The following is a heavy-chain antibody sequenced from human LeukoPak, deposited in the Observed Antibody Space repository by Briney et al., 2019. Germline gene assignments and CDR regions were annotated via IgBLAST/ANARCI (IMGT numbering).Heavy chain of an antibody. CDR1: GFTFSNYG. CDR2: ISDSGGST. CDR3: AKIGRRYDFWTGYYEEEVDYMDV. J-gene: IGHJ6*03. V-gene: IGHV3-23*01. D-gene: IGHD3-3*01. Sequence: GGSLRLSCAASGFTFSNYGMTWVRQAPGKGLEWVSGISDSGGSTKHAVSVKGRFTISRDNSKDTLYLQMNSLRAEDTAVYYCAKIGRRYDFWTGYYEEEVDYMDVWGKGTTVTVSS.